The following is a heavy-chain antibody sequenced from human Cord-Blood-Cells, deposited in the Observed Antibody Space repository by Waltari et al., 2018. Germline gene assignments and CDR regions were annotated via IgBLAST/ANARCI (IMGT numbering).Heavy chain of an antibody. D-gene: IGHD6-6*01. CDR1: GFTFSSYA. J-gene: IGHJ4*02. V-gene: IGHV3-23*01. CDR2: ISGSGCST. CDR3: AKLFFRGSSSYYFDY. Sequence: EVQLLESGGGLVQPGGSLRLSCAASGFTFSSYAMSWVRQAPGKGREWVSAISGSGCSTYYADSVKGRFTISRDNSKNTLYLQMNSLRAEDTAVYYCAKLFFRGSSSYYFDYWGQGTLVTVSS.